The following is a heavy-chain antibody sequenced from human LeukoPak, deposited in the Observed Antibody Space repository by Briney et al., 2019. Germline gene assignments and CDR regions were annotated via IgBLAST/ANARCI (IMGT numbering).Heavy chain of an antibody. CDR2: INHSGST. Sequence: PSETLSLTCAVYGGSFSGYYWSWIRQPPGKGLEWIGEINHSGSTNYDPSLKSRVTISVDTSKNQFSLKLSSVTAADTAVYYCARLVLRYGVRISGYYPWGPGTLVTVSS. J-gene: IGHJ5*02. CDR3: ARLVLRYGVRISGYYP. D-gene: IGHD3-9*01. CDR1: GGSFSGYY. V-gene: IGHV4-34*01.